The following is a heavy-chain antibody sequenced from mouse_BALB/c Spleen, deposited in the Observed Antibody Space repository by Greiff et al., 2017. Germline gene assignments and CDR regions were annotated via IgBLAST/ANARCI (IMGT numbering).Heavy chain of an antibody. J-gene: IGHJ4*01. Sequence: EVKVVESGGGLVQPGGSLKLSCAASGFTFSSYGMSWVRQTPDKRLELVATINSNGGSTYYPDSVKGRFTISRDNAKNTLYLQMSSLKSEDTAMYYCARDRGWAMDYWGQGTSVTVSS. D-gene: IGHD2-3*01. CDR2: INSNGGST. V-gene: IGHV5-6-3*01. CDR3: ARDRGWAMDY. CDR1: GFTFSSYG.